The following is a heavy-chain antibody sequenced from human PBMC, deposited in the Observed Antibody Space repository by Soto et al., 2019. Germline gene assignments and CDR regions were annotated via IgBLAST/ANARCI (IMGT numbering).Heavy chain of an antibody. CDR3: VMGYYYGSGRPSPGGMDV. D-gene: IGHD3-10*01. CDR2: ISTYTGNT. CDR1: GYTFTNYD. Sequence: QVHLVQSGAEVKKPGASVKVSCKASGYTFTNYDINWVRQASGQGLEWMGWISTYTGNTNYAQKLQGRVTMTTDTTTSTAYMELRSLRSDNTAVDYCVMGYYYGSGRPSPGGMDVWGQGTTVTVSS. V-gene: IGHV1-18*01. J-gene: IGHJ6*02.